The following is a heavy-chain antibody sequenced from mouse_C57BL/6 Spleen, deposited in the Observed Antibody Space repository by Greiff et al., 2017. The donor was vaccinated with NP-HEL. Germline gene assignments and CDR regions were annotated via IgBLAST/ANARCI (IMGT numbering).Heavy chain of an antibody. D-gene: IGHD2-2*01. CDR3: SRSGVMVTTFAY. CDR1: GYTFTSYW. CDR2: INPSNGGT. V-gene: IGHV1-53*01. J-gene: IGHJ3*01. Sequence: QVQLQQPGTELVKPGASVKLSCKASGYTFTSYWMHWVKQRPGQGLEWIGNINPSNGGTNYNDKFKSKATLTVDKSSSTAYMQLSSLTSEDSAVYYFSRSGVMVTTFAYWGQGTLVTVSA.